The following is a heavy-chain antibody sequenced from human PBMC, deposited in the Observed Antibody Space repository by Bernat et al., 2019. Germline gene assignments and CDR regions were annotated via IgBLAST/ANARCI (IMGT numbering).Heavy chain of an antibody. D-gene: IGHD6-19*01. CDR1: GFTFSSYW. CDR3: ASWGYSSGWYFDY. V-gene: IGHV3-74*01. Sequence: EVQLVESGGGLVQPGGSLRLSCAASGFTFSSYWMHWVRQASGKGLVWVSRINSDGSSTSYADSVKGRFTIARDNAKNTLYLQMNSLSAEDTAVYYCASWGYSSGWYFDYWGQGTLVTVSS. CDR2: INSDGSST. J-gene: IGHJ4*02.